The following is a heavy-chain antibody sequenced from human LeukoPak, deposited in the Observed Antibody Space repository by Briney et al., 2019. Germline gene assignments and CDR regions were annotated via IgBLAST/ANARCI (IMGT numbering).Heavy chain of an antibody. D-gene: IGHD4-11*01. Sequence: PSETLSLTCTVSGGSISSGGYYWSWIRQHPGKGLEWIGYIYYSGSTYYNPSLKSRVTISVDTSKNQFSLKLSSVTVAGTAVYYCARVAHEDSNSGYYFDYWGQGTLVTVSS. V-gene: IGHV4-31*03. CDR1: GGSISSGGYY. J-gene: IGHJ4*02. CDR2: IYYSGST. CDR3: ARVAHEDSNSGYYFDY.